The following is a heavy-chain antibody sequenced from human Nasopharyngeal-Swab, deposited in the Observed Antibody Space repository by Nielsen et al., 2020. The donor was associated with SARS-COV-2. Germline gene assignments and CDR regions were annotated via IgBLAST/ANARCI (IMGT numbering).Heavy chain of an antibody. D-gene: IGHD6-13*01. CDR2: IVVGSGIA. Sequence: SVKVSCKAAGFTFSSSAVQWVRQARGQRLEWIGWIVVGSGIANYARKFRGRVTMTRDPSTSTLYLDLSSLKSEDTAVYFCASEPGGMAAAGRHFDPWGQGTLVTVSS. CDR3: ASEPGGMAAAGRHFDP. J-gene: IGHJ5*02. V-gene: IGHV1-58*01. CDR1: GFTFSSSA.